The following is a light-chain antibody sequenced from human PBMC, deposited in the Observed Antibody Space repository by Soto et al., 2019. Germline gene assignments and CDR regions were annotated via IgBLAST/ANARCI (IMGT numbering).Light chain of an antibody. CDR2: HVT. V-gene: IGLV2-14*01. CDR3: SSYTGSSTYV. Sequence: QSALTQPASVSGSPGQSITISCTGTSSDVGGYNYVSWYQQHPGKVPKLMIYHVTNRPSGVSNRFSGSKSGNTASLTISGLQAEDEADYYCSSYTGSSTYVFGTGTKVTVL. CDR1: SSDVGGYNY. J-gene: IGLJ1*01.